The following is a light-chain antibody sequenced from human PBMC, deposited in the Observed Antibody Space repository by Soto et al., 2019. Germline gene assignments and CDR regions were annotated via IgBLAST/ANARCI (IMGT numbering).Light chain of an antibody. CDR2: GAS. CDR3: QQYNNWPWT. J-gene: IGKJ1*01. Sequence: EIVMTQSPATLSVSPGERATLSCRASQSVSSNLAWYQQKPGQAPRLLIYGASTRATGIPARFSGSGSGTEFTLPINSLQSEDFAVYSCQQYNNWPWTFGQGTKVEIK. V-gene: IGKV3-15*01. CDR1: QSVSSN.